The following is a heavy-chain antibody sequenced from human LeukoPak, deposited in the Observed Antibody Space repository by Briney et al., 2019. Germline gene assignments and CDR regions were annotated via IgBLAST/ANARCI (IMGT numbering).Heavy chain of an antibody. Sequence: PSETLSLTCTVSGGSIGSFYWSWIRQPAGKGLEWIGRIYTSGSTNYNPSLKSRVTISVDTSKNQFSLKLSSVTAADTAVYYCARAPNYYDSSGVAFDIWGQGTMVTVSS. CDR1: GGSIGSFY. V-gene: IGHV4-4*07. CDR2: IYTSGST. J-gene: IGHJ3*02. CDR3: ARAPNYYDSSGVAFDI. D-gene: IGHD3-22*01.